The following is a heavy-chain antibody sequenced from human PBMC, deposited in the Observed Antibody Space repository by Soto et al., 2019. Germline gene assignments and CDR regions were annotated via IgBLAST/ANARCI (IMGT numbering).Heavy chain of an antibody. D-gene: IGHD2-2*01. Sequence: GGSVRLSCTASGFTFSSYSMNWVRQAPGKGLEWVSSVSAGGGNTYHGDSVKGRFTISRDNAKNTLYLRMNSLRAEDTAVYYCAKYGCGSPTCPYYFYSFMDVWGKGTTVTVSS. CDR1: GFTFSSYS. J-gene: IGHJ6*03. CDR2: VSAGGGNT. CDR3: AKYGCGSPTCPYYFYSFMDV. V-gene: IGHV3-21*04.